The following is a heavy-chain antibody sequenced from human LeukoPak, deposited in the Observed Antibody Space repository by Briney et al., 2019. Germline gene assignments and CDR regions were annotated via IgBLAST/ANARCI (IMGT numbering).Heavy chain of an antibody. J-gene: IGHJ5*02. D-gene: IGHD2-21*01. CDR2: ISVYNDNI. CDR3: ARDKEAYSNWFDP. Sequence: ASVRVSCKASGYTFTSYGVSWVRQAPGQGLEWMGWISVYNDNIRYAQKFEGRVTMTTDLYTSTAYMELRSLRSDDTAVYYCARDKEAYSNWFDPWGQGTLVTVSS. V-gene: IGHV1-18*01. CDR1: GYTFTSYG.